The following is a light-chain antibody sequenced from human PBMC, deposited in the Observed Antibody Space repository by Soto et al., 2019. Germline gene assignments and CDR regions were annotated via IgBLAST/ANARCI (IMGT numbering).Light chain of an antibody. CDR1: SSNIGRNY. V-gene: IGLV1-47*01. CDR3: AAWDYSLSGYWV. J-gene: IGLJ3*02. CDR2: RNN. Sequence: QSVLSQPPSASGTPGQRVTISCSGSSSNIGRNYVYWYQQVPGTAPKLLIFRNNQRPSGFPDRFSGSKSGTSASLAISGLRSEDEADYFCAAWDYSLSGYWVFGGGTKLTVL.